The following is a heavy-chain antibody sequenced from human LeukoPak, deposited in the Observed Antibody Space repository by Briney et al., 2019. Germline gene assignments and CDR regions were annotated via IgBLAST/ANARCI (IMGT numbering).Heavy chain of an antibody. Sequence: SETLSLTCTVSGGSISSSNLYWGWPRPPPGRGRVWIGSLYYSGNSYYNPSLRSRVTISVDASKNQFSLKLSSVTAADTAVYYCARYRRKDDIVGANYWYFDLWGRGTLVTVSS. CDR1: GGSISSSNLY. V-gene: IGHV4-39*07. CDR3: ARYRRKDDIVGANYWYFDL. J-gene: IGHJ2*01. D-gene: IGHD1-26*01. CDR2: LYYSGNS.